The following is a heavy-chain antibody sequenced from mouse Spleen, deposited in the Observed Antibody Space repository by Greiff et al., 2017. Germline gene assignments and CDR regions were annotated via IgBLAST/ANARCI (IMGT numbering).Heavy chain of an antibody. D-gene: IGHD1-1*01. CDR3: ARRGTTVVEDWYFDV. V-gene: IGHV2-2*01. CDR1: GFSLTSYG. J-gene: IGHJ1*03. CDR2: IWSGGST. Sequence: VKLEESGPGLVQPSQSLSITCTVSGFSLTSYGVHWVRQSPGKGLEWLGVIWSGGSTDYNAAFISRLSISKDNSKSQVFFKMNSLQADDTAIYYCARRGTTVVEDWYFDVWGTGTTVTVSS.